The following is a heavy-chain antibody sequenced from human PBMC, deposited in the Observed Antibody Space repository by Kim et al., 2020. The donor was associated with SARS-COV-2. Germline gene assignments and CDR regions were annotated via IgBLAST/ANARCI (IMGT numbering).Heavy chain of an antibody. CDR3: ARSRRADEYMDV. Sequence: GGSLRLSCTASGFTFSDYYMTWVRLAPGKGLEWVGLIRTNTYGGTREYAPSVKDRFTVSRDDSNSVAYLQLNSLRSEDTAVYYCARSRRADEYMDVWGKG. J-gene: IGHJ6*03. D-gene: IGHD6-6*01. CDR1: GFTFSDYY. V-gene: IGHV3-49*04. CDR2: IRTNTYGGTR.